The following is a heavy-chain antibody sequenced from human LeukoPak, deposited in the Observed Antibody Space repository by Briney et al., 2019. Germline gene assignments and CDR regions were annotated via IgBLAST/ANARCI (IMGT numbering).Heavy chain of an antibody. CDR2: ISVGGGST. D-gene: IGHD2-21*02. CDR3: ARALSAYCGGDCYYFDY. V-gene: IGHV3-23*01. CDR1: GFTFSSYA. J-gene: IGHJ4*02. Sequence: GGSLRLSCAASGFTFSSYAMSWVRQAPGKGLEWVSAISVGGGSTYYADPVKGRFTISRDNSKNTLYLQMNTLRAEDTAVYYRARALSAYCGGDCYYFDYWGQGTLVTVSS.